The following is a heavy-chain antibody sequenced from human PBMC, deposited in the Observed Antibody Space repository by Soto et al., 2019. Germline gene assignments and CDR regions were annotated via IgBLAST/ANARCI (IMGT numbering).Heavy chain of an antibody. D-gene: IGHD5-18*01. Sequence: QAQLVESGGGVVQPGRSLRLSCAASGFAFSSYGMHWVRQAPGTGLERVAVISYDGSLQHYADSVKGRFTISRDNSKNMVLLQMSSLRADDTAVYYCVSDRGYGHASVPYSWGQGTLVSVSS. CDR1: GFAFSSYG. J-gene: IGHJ4*02. CDR3: VSDRGYGHASVPYS. V-gene: IGHV3-30*03. CDR2: ISYDGSLQ.